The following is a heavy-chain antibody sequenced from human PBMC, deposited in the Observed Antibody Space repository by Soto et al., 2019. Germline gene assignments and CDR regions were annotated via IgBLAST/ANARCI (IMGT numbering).Heavy chain of an antibody. CDR1: GYTFTHYY. CDR3: ARDLAAGDH. CDR2: INPASGST. J-gene: IGHJ4*02. Sequence: QVQLVQSGAEVKKPGASVKVSCRTSGYTFTHYYIHCVRQAPGQGLEWLGIINPASGSTNYAQDFQCRVTLTMDTSTTTVYMELSGLRAEETAIFYCARDLAAGDHWGQGTLVTVSS. D-gene: IGHD6-13*01. V-gene: IGHV1-46*01.